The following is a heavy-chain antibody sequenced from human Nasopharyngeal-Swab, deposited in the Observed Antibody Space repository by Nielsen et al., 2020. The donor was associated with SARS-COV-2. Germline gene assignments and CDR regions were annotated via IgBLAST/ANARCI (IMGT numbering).Heavy chain of an antibody. J-gene: IGHJ6*02. D-gene: IGHD6-13*01. Sequence: GGSLRLSCAASGFTFDDCAMHRVRQARGTGLEWVSLISWDGGSTYYADSVKGRFTISRDNSKNSLYLQMNSLRTEDTALYYCAKDIYSSSWTPWYYYYGMDVWGQGTTVTVSS. V-gene: IGHV3-43*01. CDR2: ISWDGGST. CDR1: GFTFDDCA. CDR3: AKDIYSSSWTPWYYYYGMDV.